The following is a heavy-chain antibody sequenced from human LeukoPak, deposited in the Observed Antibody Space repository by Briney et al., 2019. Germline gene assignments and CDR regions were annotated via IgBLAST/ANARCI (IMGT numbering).Heavy chain of an antibody. V-gene: IGHV3-30*18. Sequence: GASQLLSCAASGFTFSSYDMHWVRQAPGKGLEWVAVISYDGSNKYDADSVKGRFTISRDNSKNTLYLQMNSLRTEDTAVYYCAKGGTYRSNWFDPWGQGTLVTVSS. J-gene: IGHJ5*02. CDR1: GFTFSSYD. D-gene: IGHD1-26*01. CDR2: ISYDGSNK. CDR3: AKGGTYRSNWFDP.